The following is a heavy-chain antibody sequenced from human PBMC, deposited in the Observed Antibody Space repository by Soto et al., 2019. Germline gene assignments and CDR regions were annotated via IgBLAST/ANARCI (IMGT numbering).Heavy chain of an antibody. J-gene: IGHJ4*02. CDR3: ARGRYGDY. CDR2: ISANNGNT. Sequence: QVHLVQSGAEVKKPGASVKVSCKGSGYGFTTYGIPWVRRAPGQGLEWMAWISANNGNTNYARKLQGRVTVTRDTSTSTAYMELRSLRSDDTAVYYCARGRYGDYWGQGALVTVSS. D-gene: IGHD1-1*01. CDR1: GYGFTTYG. V-gene: IGHV1-18*01.